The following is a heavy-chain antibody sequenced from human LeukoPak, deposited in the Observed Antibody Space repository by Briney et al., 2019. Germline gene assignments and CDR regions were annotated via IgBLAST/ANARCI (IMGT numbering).Heavy chain of an antibody. V-gene: IGHV4-59*08. J-gene: IGHJ3*02. D-gene: IGHD5-18*01. CDR1: GGSISGYY. Sequence: SETLSLTCTVSGGSISGYYWSWIRQPPGKGLAWIGYIYYSGSTNYNPSLKSRVTISVDTSKNQFSLKLSSVTAADTAVYYRARGDTAMVTGAFDIWGQGTMVTVSS. CDR3: ARGDTAMVTGAFDI. CDR2: IYYSGST.